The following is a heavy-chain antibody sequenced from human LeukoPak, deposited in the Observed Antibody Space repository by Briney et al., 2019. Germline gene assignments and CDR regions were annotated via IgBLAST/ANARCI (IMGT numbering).Heavy chain of an antibody. CDR3: AKGGSYYDY. D-gene: IGHD1-26*01. Sequence: SETLSLTCTVSGGSTSSYYARWIRHPPGKGLECIGYIYYSGSTKHAPSLKSRVTISVDTSKNQFSLKLNSVTAADTAVYFCAKGGSYYDYGGRGTLVTVPS. J-gene: IGHJ4*02. CDR1: GGSTSSYY. CDR2: IYYSGST. V-gene: IGHV4-59*01.